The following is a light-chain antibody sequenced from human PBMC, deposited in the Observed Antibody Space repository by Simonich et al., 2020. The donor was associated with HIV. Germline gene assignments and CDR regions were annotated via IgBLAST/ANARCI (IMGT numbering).Light chain of an antibody. V-gene: IGLV1-44*01. CDR3: SSYTSSSTLV. J-gene: IGLJ3*02. CDR2: SNN. CDR1: SSNIGSNT. Sequence: QSVLTQPPSASGTPGQRVTISCSGSSSNIGSNTVNWYQQVRGTAPKLLIYSNNQRPSGVPDRFSGSKSGNTASLTISGLQAEDEADYYCSSYTSSSTLVFGGGTKMTVL.